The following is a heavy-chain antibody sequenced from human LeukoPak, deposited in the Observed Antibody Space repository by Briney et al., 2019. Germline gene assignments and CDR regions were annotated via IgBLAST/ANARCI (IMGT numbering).Heavy chain of an antibody. J-gene: IGHJ4*02. V-gene: IGHV3-11*01. D-gene: IGHD3-3*01. CDR3: AGTYYDFWSGRATAEYYFDY. CDR2: FSSSGSTI. CDR1: GFTFSDYY. Sequence: TGGSLRLSCAPSGFTFSDYYMSWIRQAPGKGLEWVSYFSSSGSTIYYADSVKGRFTISRDNAKNSLYLQMNSLRAEDTAVYYCAGTYYDFWSGRATAEYYFDYWGQGTLVTVSS.